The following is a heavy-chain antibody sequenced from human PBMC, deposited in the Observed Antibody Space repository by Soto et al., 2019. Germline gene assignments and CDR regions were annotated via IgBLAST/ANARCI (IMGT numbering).Heavy chain of an antibody. J-gene: IGHJ4*02. CDR1: GYAITAYY. Sequence: QVQLVQSGTEVKKPGASVRVSCKASGYAITAYYIHWVRQAPGQGLEWMGWVDPRTGGAIYAQKLQDRVTMTRDTSISTVYMDLSGLRSDDTALYYCARDDYGIYPYWGQGTLVTVSS. CDR2: VDPRTGGA. D-gene: IGHD1-26*01. CDR3: ARDDYGIYPY. V-gene: IGHV1-2*02.